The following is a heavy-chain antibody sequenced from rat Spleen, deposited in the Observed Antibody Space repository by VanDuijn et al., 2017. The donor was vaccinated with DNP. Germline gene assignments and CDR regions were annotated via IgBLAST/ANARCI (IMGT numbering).Heavy chain of an antibody. Sequence: EVQLVESGGGLVQPGRSLKLSCVASGFTFNNYWMTWIRQAPGKGLEWVASITNTGGSTYYPDSVKGRFTISRDNAKSTLYLQMNSLRSEDTATYYCTSNPHMRTAAPCDYWGQGVMVTVSS. D-gene: IGHD3-8*01. CDR1: GFTFNNYW. CDR2: ITNTGGST. V-gene: IGHV5-31*01. CDR3: TSNPHMRTAAPCDY. J-gene: IGHJ2*01.